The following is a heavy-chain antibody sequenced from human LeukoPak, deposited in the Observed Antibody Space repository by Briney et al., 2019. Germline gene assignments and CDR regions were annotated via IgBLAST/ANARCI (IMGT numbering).Heavy chain of an antibody. Sequence: GMPLRLSCAASGFTFRGSGMHWVRQAPGKGLEWVAIIWSDGSNKYYTDSVKGRFTISRDNSKNTVYLQMNSLRAEDTAVYYCAKDRGTTGTTGWMFDYWGQGTPVTVSS. J-gene: IGHJ4*02. CDR3: AKDRGTTGTTGWMFDY. V-gene: IGHV3-33*06. CDR1: GFTFRGSG. D-gene: IGHD1-1*01. CDR2: IWSDGSNK.